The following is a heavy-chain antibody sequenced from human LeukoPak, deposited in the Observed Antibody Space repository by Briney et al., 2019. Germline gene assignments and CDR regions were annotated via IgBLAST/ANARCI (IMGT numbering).Heavy chain of an antibody. CDR3: ARVRSDWLLIDY. Sequence: PSETLSLTCTVSGGSISSGSYYWSWIRQPAGKGLEWIGRIYTSGSTNYNPSLKSRVTISVDTSKNQFSLKLSSVTAADTAVYYCARVRSDWLLIDYWGQGTLVTVSS. D-gene: IGHD3-9*01. CDR1: GGSISSGSYY. CDR2: IYTSGST. J-gene: IGHJ4*02. V-gene: IGHV4-61*02.